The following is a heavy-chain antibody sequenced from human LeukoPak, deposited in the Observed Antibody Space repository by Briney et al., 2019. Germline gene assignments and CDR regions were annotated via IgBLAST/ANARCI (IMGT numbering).Heavy chain of an antibody. CDR3: ARDSASGYSSPTVDY. Sequence: GGSLRLSCAASGFTFSDYYMSWIRQAPGKGLEWVANIKQDGSEKYYVDSVKGRFTISGDNAKNSLYLQMNSLRAEDTAVYYCARDSASGYSSPTVDYWGQGTLVTVSS. CDR2: IKQDGSEK. D-gene: IGHD6-13*01. V-gene: IGHV3-7*01. J-gene: IGHJ4*02. CDR1: GFTFSDYY.